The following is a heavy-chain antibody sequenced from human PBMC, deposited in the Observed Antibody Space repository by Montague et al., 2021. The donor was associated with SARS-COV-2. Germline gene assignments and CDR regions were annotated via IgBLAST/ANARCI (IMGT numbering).Heavy chain of an antibody. CDR1: GFTSGDYQ. CDR2: INQDETAK. J-gene: IGHJ4*02. D-gene: IGHD3/OR15-3a*01. Sequence: SLRLSCAASGFTSGDYQMTWVRQAPGKGLQWVANINQDETAKTYVYSVKGRFTISRDNAKNSLILQMNSLKDEDTAVYYCARSPRGSGTGWLDYWGQGTLVTVSS. V-gene: IGHV3-7*01. CDR3: ARSPRGSGTGWLDY.